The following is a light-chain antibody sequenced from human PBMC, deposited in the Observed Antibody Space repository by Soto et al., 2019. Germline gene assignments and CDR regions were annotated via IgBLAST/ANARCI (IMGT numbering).Light chain of an antibody. V-gene: IGKV3-20*01. CDR1: QTISSNN. CDR2: GSS. CDR3: QQYGASPRT. Sequence: DIVMTQSPGTLSLSPGERATLSCRASQTISSNNLAWYQQKPGQSPRLLIYGSSSRATGIPDRFSGRGSGTDFTLTISRLEPEDFAVYYCQQYGASPRTCGQGTKVEI. J-gene: IGKJ1*01.